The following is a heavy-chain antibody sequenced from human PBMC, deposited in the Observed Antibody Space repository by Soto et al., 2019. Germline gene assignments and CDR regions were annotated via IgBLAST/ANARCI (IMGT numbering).Heavy chain of an antibody. CDR2: INTNTGNP. CDR1: GYTFTSYA. V-gene: IGHV7-4-1*02. J-gene: IGHJ2*01. Sequence: LNNRRASVKVSCKASGYTFTSYAMNWVRQAPGQGLEWMGWINTNTGNPTYAQGFTGRFVFSLDTSVSTAYLQISSLKAEDTAVYYCARGSIAAQIPPIPFDLWGRGTLVTVSS. D-gene: IGHD6-13*01. CDR3: ARGSIAAQIPPIPFDL.